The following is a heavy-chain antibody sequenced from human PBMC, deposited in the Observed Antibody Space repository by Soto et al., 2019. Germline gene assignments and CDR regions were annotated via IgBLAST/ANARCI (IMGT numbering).Heavy chain of an antibody. CDR1: GFTFSTYA. Sequence: EVQLLDSGGGLVQPGGSLRLSCAASGFTFSTYAMGWVRQAPGKGLEWVSTFTGGGRTYYADFVKGRFTISRDNSKNTLFLQMNSLRAEDTAVYYCAKGHQGSAWGQGTLVTVSS. V-gene: IGHV3-23*01. J-gene: IGHJ5*02. CDR3: AKGHQGSA. CDR2: FTGGGRT.